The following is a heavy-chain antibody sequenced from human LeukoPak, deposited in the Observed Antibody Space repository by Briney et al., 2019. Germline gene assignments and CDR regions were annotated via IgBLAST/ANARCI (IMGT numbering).Heavy chain of an antibody. V-gene: IGHV3-30*18. CDR3: AKGSGYNFDC. CDR2: ISYDGSNK. Sequence: GRSLRLSCAATGFTFSSYGMHGVRQAPGKGLDWVGVISYDGSNKYYADSVKGRFTISRGNSKNTLYLQMNSLRAEDTAVYYCAKGSGYNFDCWGQGTLVTVSS. J-gene: IGHJ4*02. CDR1: GFTFSSYG. D-gene: IGHD3-22*01.